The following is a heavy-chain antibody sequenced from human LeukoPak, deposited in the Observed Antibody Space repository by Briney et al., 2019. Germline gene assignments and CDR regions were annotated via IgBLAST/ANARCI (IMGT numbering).Heavy chain of an antibody. CDR3: ARGETIDYDYVWGSYRHIFDY. J-gene: IGHJ4*02. V-gene: IGHV4-39*07. D-gene: IGHD3-16*02. Sequence: PSETLSLTCTVSGGPISSSSYYWGWIRQPPGKGLEWIGSIYYSGSTYYNPSLKSRVTISVDTSKNQFSLKLSSVTAADTAVYYCARGETIDYDYVWGSYRHIFDYWGQGTLVTVSS. CDR1: GGPISSSSYY. CDR2: IYYSGST.